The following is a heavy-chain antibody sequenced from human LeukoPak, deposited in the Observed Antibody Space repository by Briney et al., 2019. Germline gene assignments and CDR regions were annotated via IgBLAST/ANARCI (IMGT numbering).Heavy chain of an antibody. CDR1: GGSFSGYY. D-gene: IGHD3-22*01. CDR2: INHSGST. Sequence: SETLSLTCAVYGGSFSGYYWSWIRQPPGKGLEWIGEINHSGSTNYNPSLKSRVTISVDTSKNQFSLKLSSVTAADTAVYYCARGIRPNYYGSSVGSFFDYWGQGTLVTVSS. J-gene: IGHJ4*02. CDR3: ARGIRPNYYGSSVGSFFDY. V-gene: IGHV4-34*01.